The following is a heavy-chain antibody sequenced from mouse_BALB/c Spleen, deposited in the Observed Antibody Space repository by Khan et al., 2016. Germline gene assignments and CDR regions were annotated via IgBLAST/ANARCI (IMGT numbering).Heavy chain of an antibody. V-gene: IGHV9-4*02. CDR3: AREGTARATWAMDY. CDR2: INTHSGVP. J-gene: IGHJ4*01. CDR1: GYTFTTAG. Sequence: LVESGPELKKPGETVRISCKASGYTFTTAGMQWVQKMPGKGLKWIGWINTHSGVPKYAEDFKGRFAFSLETSASTAYLQISNLKNADTATYFCAREGTARATWAMDYWGQGTSVTVSS. D-gene: IGHD3-2*01.